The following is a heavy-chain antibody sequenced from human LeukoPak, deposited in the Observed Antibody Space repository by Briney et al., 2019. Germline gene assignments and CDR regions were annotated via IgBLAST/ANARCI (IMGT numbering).Heavy chain of an antibody. V-gene: IGHV3-74*01. CDR3: SRSLGGYATFDI. D-gene: IGHD5-12*01. CDR2: INSDGSNT. Sequence: PGGSLRLSCAASGFTFSSYWMHWVRQVPGKGLVWVSRINSDGSNTNYADSVKGRFTISRDNAENTLYLQMNSLRAEDTAVYYCSRSLGGYATFDIWGQGTMVTVSS. CDR1: GFTFSSYW. J-gene: IGHJ3*02.